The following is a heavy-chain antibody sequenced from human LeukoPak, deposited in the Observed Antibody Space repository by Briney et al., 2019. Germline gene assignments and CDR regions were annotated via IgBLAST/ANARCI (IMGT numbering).Heavy chain of an antibody. D-gene: IGHD3-22*01. CDR2: IQTDGSDK. CDR3: ARDRMLHYDSSGYADWFDP. CDR1: GFTFSSFG. V-gene: IGHV3-30*02. J-gene: IGHJ5*02. Sequence: PGGSLRLSCAGSGFTFSSFGMHWDRQAPGKGLEWVIFIQTDGSDKYYADSVKGRFTISRDNAKNSLYLQMNSLRAEDTAVYYCARDRMLHYDSSGYADWFDPWGQGTLVTVSS.